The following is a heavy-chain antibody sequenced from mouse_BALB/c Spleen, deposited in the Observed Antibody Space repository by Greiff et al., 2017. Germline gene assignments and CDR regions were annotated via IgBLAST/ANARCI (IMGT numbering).Heavy chain of an antibody. CDR2: INPGSGGT. D-gene: IGHD2-1*01. Sequence: QVQLQQSGAELVRPGTSVKVSCKASGYAFTNYLIEWVKQRPGQGLEWIGVINPGSGGTNYNEKFQGKATLTADKSSSTAYMQLSSVTSDDSAVYFCTLYGNYVRYYAMDYWGQGTSVTVSS. V-gene: IGHV1-54*01. CDR3: TLYGNYVRYYAMDY. CDR1: GYAFTNYL. J-gene: IGHJ4*01.